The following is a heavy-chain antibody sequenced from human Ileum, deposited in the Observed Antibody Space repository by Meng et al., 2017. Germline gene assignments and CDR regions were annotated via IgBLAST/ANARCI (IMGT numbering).Heavy chain of an antibody. V-gene: IGHV3-11*01. CDR2: ISNSGSNI. Sequence: VTLVRSGGGLVKPGGSLGLSCAASGITFSDYYMSWIRQAPGKGLEWVSYISNSGSNIYYVDSVKGRFTISRDNAKNSLYLQMNSLRAEDTAVYYCATLSYSSLGYWGQGTLVTVSS. CDR3: ATLSYSSLGY. D-gene: IGHD1-26*01. CDR1: GITFSDYY. J-gene: IGHJ4*02.